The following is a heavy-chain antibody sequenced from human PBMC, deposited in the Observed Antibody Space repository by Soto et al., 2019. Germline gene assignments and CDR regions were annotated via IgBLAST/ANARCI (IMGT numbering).Heavy chain of an antibody. CDR2: IYYSGTT. J-gene: IGHJ6*02. D-gene: IGHD3-10*01. CDR3: AKASWTCFRGPPGHYAMDV. Sequence: PSETLSLTCTVSGDSLSSGRYYWSWIRQQPGKGLEWIGHIYYSGTTYYNPSLKSRITISVDMSKNQFSLKLSSVTAADTAVYYCAKASWTCFRGPPGHYAMDVWGQGTTV. V-gene: IGHV4-31*03. CDR1: GDSLSSGRYY.